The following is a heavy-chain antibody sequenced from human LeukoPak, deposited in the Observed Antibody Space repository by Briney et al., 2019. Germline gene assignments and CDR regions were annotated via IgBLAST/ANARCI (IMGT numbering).Heavy chain of an antibody. V-gene: IGHV3-23*01. Sequence: GGSLRLSCAASGFTFSSYAMTWVRQAPGKGLEWVSIIGGSGDSIYYADSVKGRFTISRDNSQNTLYLQMNSLSAEDTAVYYCAREDAHYFDYWGQGTLVTVSS. CDR3: AREDAHYFDY. CDR1: GFTFSSYA. J-gene: IGHJ4*02. CDR2: IGGSGDSI. D-gene: IGHD5-24*01.